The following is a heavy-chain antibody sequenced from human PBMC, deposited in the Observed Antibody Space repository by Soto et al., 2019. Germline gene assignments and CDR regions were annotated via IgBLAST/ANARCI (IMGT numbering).Heavy chain of an antibody. CDR1: GGSFSGYY. V-gene: IGHV4-34*09. CDR2: INHSGST. CDR3: ARGCSYYDSSGYNWFDP. Sequence: SETLSLTCAVYGGSFSGYYWSWIRQPPGKGLEWIGEINHSGSTNYNPSLKSRVTISVDTSKNQFSLKLSSVTAADTAVYYCARGCSYYDSSGYNWFDPWGQGTLVTRLL. D-gene: IGHD3-22*01. J-gene: IGHJ5*02.